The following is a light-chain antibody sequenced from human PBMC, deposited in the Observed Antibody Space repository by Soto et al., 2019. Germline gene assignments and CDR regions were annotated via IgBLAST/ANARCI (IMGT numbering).Light chain of an antibody. V-gene: IGKV3-20*01. CDR2: GAS. CDR1: QSVSSSY. CDR3: QQYGSSPPAT. Sequence: EIVLTQSPGTLSLSPGERATLSCRASQSVSSSYLSWYQQKPGQAPRLLIYGASSRATGIPDRFSGSGSGTDFTLTISRLEPKDFAVYYCQQYGSSPPATFGPGTKVDIK. J-gene: IGKJ3*01.